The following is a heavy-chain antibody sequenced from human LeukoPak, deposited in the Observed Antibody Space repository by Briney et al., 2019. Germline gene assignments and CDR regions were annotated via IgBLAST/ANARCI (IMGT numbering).Heavy chain of an antibody. Sequence: PGGSLRLSCAASGFTFDDYAMHWVRQAPGKGLEWVSLISGDGGSTYYADSVKGRFTISRDNCKNSLYLQMNSLRTEDTALYYCAKDMGYCSSTSCYRMEYWGQGTLVTVSS. CDR3: AKDMGYCSSTSCYRMEY. D-gene: IGHD2-2*01. J-gene: IGHJ4*02. CDR2: ISGDGGST. CDR1: GFTFDDYA. V-gene: IGHV3-43*02.